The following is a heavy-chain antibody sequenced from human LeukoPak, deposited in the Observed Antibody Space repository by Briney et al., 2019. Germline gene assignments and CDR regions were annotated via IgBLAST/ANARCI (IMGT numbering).Heavy chain of an antibody. CDR3: ARYYYGSSGPWRYYDL. D-gene: IGHD3-22*01. V-gene: IGHV4-59*01. CDR1: GGSISTYY. Sequence: SETLSLTCTVSGGSISTYYWTWIRQPPGKGLEWIGYIYYSGSTSYNPSLKSRVTISVDTSKNQFSLKLSSVTAADTAVYYCARYYYGSSGPWRYYDLWGRGTLVTVSS. J-gene: IGHJ2*01. CDR2: IYYSGST.